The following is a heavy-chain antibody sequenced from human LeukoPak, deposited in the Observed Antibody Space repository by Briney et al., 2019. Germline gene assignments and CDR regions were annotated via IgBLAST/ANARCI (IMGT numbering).Heavy chain of an antibody. D-gene: IGHD1-7*01. V-gene: IGHV3-66*01. CDR1: GFSVDSRF. CDR2: ITPGGHT. J-gene: IGHJ4*02. CDR3: ERGTSGTTTFDF. Sequence: GGSLRLSCTASGFSVDSRFMNWVRQAPGKGPEWVSFITPGGHTDYTESVKGRFTIYRDNVRNTLSLQMNSLRVEDTAVYYCERGTSGTTTFDFWGPGTPVTVSS.